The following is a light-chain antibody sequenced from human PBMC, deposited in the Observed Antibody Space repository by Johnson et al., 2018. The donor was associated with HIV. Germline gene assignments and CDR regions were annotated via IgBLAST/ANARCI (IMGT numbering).Light chain of an antibody. V-gene: IGLV1-51*01. CDR1: SSNIGNNY. CDR3: GTWDRSLSGYF. CDR2: DNT. Sequence: QSVLTQPPSVSAAPGQKVTISCSGSSSNIGNNYVSWYQQLPGTAPKLLIYDNTKRPSGIPDRFSGSKSGTSATLAITGLQTGDEAEYYCGTWDRSLSGYFFGPGTKVTVL. J-gene: IGLJ1*01.